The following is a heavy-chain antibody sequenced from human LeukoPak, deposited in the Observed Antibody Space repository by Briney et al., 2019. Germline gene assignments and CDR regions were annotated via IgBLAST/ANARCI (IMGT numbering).Heavy chain of an antibody. D-gene: IGHD3-22*01. Sequence: GGSLRLSCAASGFTFSDYYMSWIRQAPGKGLEWVSYISSSGSTIYYADSAKGRFTISRDNAKNSLYLQMNSLRAEDTAVYYCARERPDYYDSSGYYMDVWGKGTTVTVSS. V-gene: IGHV3-11*01. CDR1: GFTFSDYY. CDR2: ISSSGSTI. CDR3: ARERPDYYDSSGYYMDV. J-gene: IGHJ6*03.